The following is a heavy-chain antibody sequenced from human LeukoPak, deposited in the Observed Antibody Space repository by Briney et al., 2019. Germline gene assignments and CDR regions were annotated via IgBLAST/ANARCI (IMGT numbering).Heavy chain of an antibody. CDR2: IHYGGSA. J-gene: IGHJ4*02. V-gene: IGHV4-39*01. D-gene: IGHD6-13*01. CDR1: GGSFTSSNYY. Sequence: SETLSLTCTVSGGSFTSSNYYWGWIRQPPGKGLEWIGSIHYGGSAFYNPSLKSRVTMSVDTSKKQFSLKLSSVTAADTAIYYCARPGYSSSWSYFDYWGRGTLVTVSS. CDR3: ARPGYSSSWSYFDY.